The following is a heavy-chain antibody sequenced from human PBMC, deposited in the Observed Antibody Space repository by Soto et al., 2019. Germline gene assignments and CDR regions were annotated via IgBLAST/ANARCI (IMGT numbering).Heavy chain of an antibody. CDR2: IEYRGGN. CDR3: ASSLSGYYGPDYFQY. J-gene: IGHJ1*01. D-gene: IGHD3-9*01. V-gene: IGHV4-31*03. CDR1: GGSIMGTGFH. Sequence: SQTLSHTSTVSGGSIMGTGFHRRLISQNQGKGLEGIGDIEYRGGNNCNPPVLSRFTITADTPKNQCSLHRTTVTAAETAMDYCASSLSGYYGPDYFQYWGQGTPVTVSS.